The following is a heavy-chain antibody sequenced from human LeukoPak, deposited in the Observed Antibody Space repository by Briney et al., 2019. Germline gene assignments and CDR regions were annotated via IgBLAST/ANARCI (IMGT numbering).Heavy chain of an antibody. J-gene: IGHJ3*02. CDR3: ARALVRGVIRSGSAFDI. CDR2: INHSGST. CDR1: GGSFNAYY. D-gene: IGHD3-10*01. Sequence: SETLSLTCAVDGGSFNAYYWNWIRQSPGKGLEWIGEINHSGSTNYNPSLKSRVTISVDTSKNQFSLKLSSVTAADTAVYYCARALVRGVIRSGSAFDIWGQGTMVTVSS. V-gene: IGHV4-34*01.